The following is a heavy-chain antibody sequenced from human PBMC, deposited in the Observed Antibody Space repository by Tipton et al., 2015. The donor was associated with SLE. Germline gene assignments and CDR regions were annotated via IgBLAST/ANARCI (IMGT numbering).Heavy chain of an antibody. V-gene: IGHV4-39*07. J-gene: IGHJ3*02. CDR2: FYYTGST. Sequence: TLSLTCALSGGSFSSYYWAWIRQPPGKGLEWIGSFYYTGSTYYNPSLKSRVTISIDTSKTQFSLNLSSVTAADTAVYYCARDLIGESYSVADAFDIWGQGTMVTVSS. D-gene: IGHD2-21*01. CDR1: GGSFSSYY. CDR3: ARDLIGESYSVADAFDI.